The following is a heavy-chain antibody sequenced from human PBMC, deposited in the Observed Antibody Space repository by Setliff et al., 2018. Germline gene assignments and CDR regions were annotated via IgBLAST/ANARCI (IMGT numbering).Heavy chain of an antibody. D-gene: IGHD6-6*01. CDR3: ARVGQYSTSNWFDP. J-gene: IGHJ5*02. CDR1: GYTFTGYY. Sequence: ASVKASCKASGYTFTGYYMHWVRQAPGQGLEWMGWINPNSGGTNYAQKFQGWVTMTRDTSISTAYMELSRLRSDDTAVYYCARVGQYSTSNWFDPWGQGTLVTVSS. CDR2: INPNSGGT. V-gene: IGHV1-2*04.